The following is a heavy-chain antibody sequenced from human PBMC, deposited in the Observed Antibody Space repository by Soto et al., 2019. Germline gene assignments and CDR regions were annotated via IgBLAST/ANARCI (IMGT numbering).Heavy chain of an antibody. D-gene: IGHD3-3*01. Sequence: SGPTLVIPTETLTLTCTVSGFSLSNARMGVSWIRQPPGKALEWLAHIFSNDEKSYSTSLKSRLTISKDTSKSQVVLTMTNMDPVDTATYYCARILGFWSGPKYYFDYWGQGTLVTVSS. CDR2: IFSNDEK. CDR1: GFSLSNARMG. J-gene: IGHJ4*02. V-gene: IGHV2-26*01. CDR3: ARILGFWSGPKYYFDY.